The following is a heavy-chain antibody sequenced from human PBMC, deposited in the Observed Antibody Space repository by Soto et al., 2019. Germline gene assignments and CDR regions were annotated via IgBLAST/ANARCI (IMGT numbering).Heavy chain of an antibody. CDR3: ARYTGDSRPFDY. J-gene: IGHJ4*02. D-gene: IGHD2-2*02. V-gene: IGHV4-31*03. CDR2: IYYSGST. Sequence: QVQLQESGPGLVKPSQTLSLTCTVSGGSISSGGYYCSWIRQHPGKGLEWIGYIYYSGSTYYNPSLKSRVTISVDTSKNQCSLKLSSVTAANTAVYYCARYTGDSRPFDYWGQGTLVTVSS. CDR1: GGSISSGGYY.